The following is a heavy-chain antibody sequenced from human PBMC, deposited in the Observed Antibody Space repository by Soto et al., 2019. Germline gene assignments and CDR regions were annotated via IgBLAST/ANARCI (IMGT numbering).Heavy chain of an antibody. J-gene: IGHJ6*02. D-gene: IGHD6-19*01. CDR3: ARRQWLVGGYYYGMDV. Sequence: QVQLVQSGAEVKKPGASVKVSCKASGYTFTNYGISWVRQAPGQGLEWMGWNSAYNGNTNYAQKLQGRVTMTTDTSTSTAYMELRSLRSDDTAVYYCARRQWLVGGYYYGMDVWGQVTTVTVSS. CDR1: GYTFTNYG. CDR2: NSAYNGNT. V-gene: IGHV1-18*01.